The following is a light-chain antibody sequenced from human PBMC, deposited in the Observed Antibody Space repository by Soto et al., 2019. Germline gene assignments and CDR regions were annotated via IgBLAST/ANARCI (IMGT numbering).Light chain of an antibody. V-gene: IGKV3-20*01. CDR3: QLYGSSPFT. CDR1: QSITSNY. J-gene: IGKJ4*01. CDR2: GPS. Sequence: EIVLTQSPGTLSLSPGERATLSCRASQSITSNYLAWCQQKPGQAPRLLIYGPSSRAIGIPHRFSGSGSGTDFTLTISRLEPEDFAVYYCQLYGSSPFTFGGGTRVEIK.